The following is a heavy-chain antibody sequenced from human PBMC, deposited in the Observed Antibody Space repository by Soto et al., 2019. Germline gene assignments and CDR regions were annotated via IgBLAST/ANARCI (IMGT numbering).Heavy chain of an antibody. CDR3: AADCTSTRCYFDY. CDR1: GFTSINSA. Sequence: SVKVSCKASGFTSINSAVQWVRQSRGQHFEWIGWIVVGSGDTNYAQKFQKRVTITRDMSTNTAYMELSGLRSDDTAVYYCAADCTSTRCYFDYWGQGTLVTVSS. CDR2: IVVGSGDT. J-gene: IGHJ4*02. D-gene: IGHD2-2*01. V-gene: IGHV1-58*01.